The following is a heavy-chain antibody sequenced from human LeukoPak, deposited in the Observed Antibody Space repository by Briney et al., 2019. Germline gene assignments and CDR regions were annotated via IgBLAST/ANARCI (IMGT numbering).Heavy chain of an antibody. CDR2: IYHSGST. Sequence: SETLSLTCAVSGGSISSGGYSWSWIRQPPGKGLEWIGYIYHSGSTNYNPSLKSRVTISVDTSKNQFSLKLSSVTAADTAVYYCARASGSYYGSWGQGTLVTVSS. J-gene: IGHJ4*02. CDR1: GGSISSGGYS. CDR3: ARASGSYYGS. D-gene: IGHD1-26*01. V-gene: IGHV4-30-2*02.